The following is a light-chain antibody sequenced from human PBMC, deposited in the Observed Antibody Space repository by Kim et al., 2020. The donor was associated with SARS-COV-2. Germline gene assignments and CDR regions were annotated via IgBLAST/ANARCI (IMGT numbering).Light chain of an antibody. J-gene: IGLJ2*01. V-gene: IGLV3-1*01. CDR3: QAWDSSTHVV. CDR1: SLGSKY. Sequence: SYELTQPPSVSVSPGQTANIACSGDSLGSKYTSWYQLKPGQSPVLVIYQDRKRPSGIPERFSGSISGNTATLTISGTQAMDEADYYCQAWDSSTHVVFGGGPKVTVL. CDR2: QDR.